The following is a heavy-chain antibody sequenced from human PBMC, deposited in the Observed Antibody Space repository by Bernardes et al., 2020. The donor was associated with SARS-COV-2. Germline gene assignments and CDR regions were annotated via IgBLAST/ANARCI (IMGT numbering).Heavy chain of an antibody. Sequence: SETLSLTCTVSGGSISSSSYYWGWIRQPPGKGLEWIGSIYYSGSTYYNPSLKSRVTISVDTSKNQFSLKLSSVTAADTAVYYCARSHRYYYDSSGYLHPGDFDYWGQGTLVTVSS. CDR1: GGSISSSSYY. D-gene: IGHD3-22*01. CDR3: ARSHRYYYDSSGYLHPGDFDY. V-gene: IGHV4-39*01. J-gene: IGHJ4*02. CDR2: IYYSGST.